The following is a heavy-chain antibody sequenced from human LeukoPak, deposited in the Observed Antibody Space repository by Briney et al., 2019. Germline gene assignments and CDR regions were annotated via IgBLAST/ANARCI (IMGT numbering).Heavy chain of an antibody. CDR1: GYTFTGYY. J-gene: IGHJ4*02. Sequence: GASVKVSCKASGYTFTGYYMHWVRQAPGQGLEWMGRINPNSGGTNYAQKFQGRVTMTRDTSISTAYMELSRLRSDDTAVYYCARNDFWSGHQLDYWGQGTLVTVSS. CDR3: ARNDFWSGHQLDY. CDR2: INPNSGGT. D-gene: IGHD3-3*01. V-gene: IGHV1-2*06.